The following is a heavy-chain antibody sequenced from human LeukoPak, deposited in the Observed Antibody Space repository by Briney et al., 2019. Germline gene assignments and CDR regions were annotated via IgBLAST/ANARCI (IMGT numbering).Heavy chain of an antibody. CDR3: TRDDDTGRTNS. V-gene: IGHV3-7*01. Sequence: GGSLRLSCAASGFTFSTYNMKWVRQAPGKGLEWVANIKGDGSTEHYVDSVEGRFTISRDNAKNSLYLQMNSLKAEDTAVYYCTRDDDTGRTNSWGQGALVTVSS. J-gene: IGHJ5*02. CDR2: IKGDGSTE. D-gene: IGHD1-1*01. CDR1: GFTFSTYN.